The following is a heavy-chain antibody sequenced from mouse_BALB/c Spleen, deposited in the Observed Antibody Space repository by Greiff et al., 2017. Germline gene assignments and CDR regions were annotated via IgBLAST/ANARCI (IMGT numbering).Heavy chain of an antibody. CDR2: IYPSDSYT. CDR3: TRSGGLELGY. Sequence: VQLQQPGAELVRPGASVKLSCKASGYTFTSYWINWVKQRPGQGLEWIGNIYPSDSYTNYNQKFKDKATLTVDKSSSTAYMQLSSPTSEDSAVYYCTRSGGLELGYWGQGTTLTVSS. CDR1: GYTFTSYW. V-gene: IGHV1-69*02. J-gene: IGHJ2*01. D-gene: IGHD3-1*01.